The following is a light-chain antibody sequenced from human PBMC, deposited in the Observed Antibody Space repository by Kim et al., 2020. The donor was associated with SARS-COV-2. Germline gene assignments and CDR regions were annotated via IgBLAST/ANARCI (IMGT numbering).Light chain of an antibody. Sequence: ASAGDRGTITRRASQCSKNWLIWYQQKPGKAPTLLIYDASTLERGVPPRFSGSGSGTDFSLTNSSLQPEDFATHFCQQGSSYPLAFGGGTKVDIK. J-gene: IGKJ4*01. CDR3: QQGSSYPLA. V-gene: IGKV1-12*01. CDR2: DAS. CDR1: QCSKNW.